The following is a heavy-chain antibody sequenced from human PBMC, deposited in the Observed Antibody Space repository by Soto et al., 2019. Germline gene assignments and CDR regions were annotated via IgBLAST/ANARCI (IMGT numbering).Heavy chain of an antibody. CDR1: GFTFSSYG. Sequence: TGGSLRLSCAASGFTFSSYGMHWVRQAPGKGLEWVAVIWYDGSNKYYADSVKGRFTISRDNSKNTLYLQMNSLRAEDTAVYYCARDGRNVLRYFDINWFDPWGQGTLVTVSS. D-gene: IGHD3-9*01. V-gene: IGHV3-33*01. J-gene: IGHJ5*02. CDR2: IWYDGSNK. CDR3: ARDGRNVLRYFDINWFDP.